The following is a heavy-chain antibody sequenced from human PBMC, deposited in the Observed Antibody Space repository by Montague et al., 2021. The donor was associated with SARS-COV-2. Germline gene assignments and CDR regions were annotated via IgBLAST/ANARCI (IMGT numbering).Heavy chain of an antibody. CDR2: IWYDGSNK. CDR1: GFTFSSYG. J-gene: IGHJ6*02. V-gene: IGHV3-33*08. CDR3: ARVEDRGYNWNAHGMDV. Sequence: SLRLSCAASGFTFSSYGMHWVRQAPGKGLEWVAVIWYDGSNKYYADSVKGRFTISRDNSKNTLYLQMNSLRAEDTAVYYCARVEDRGYNWNAHGMDVWGQGTTVTVSS. D-gene: IGHD1-1*01.